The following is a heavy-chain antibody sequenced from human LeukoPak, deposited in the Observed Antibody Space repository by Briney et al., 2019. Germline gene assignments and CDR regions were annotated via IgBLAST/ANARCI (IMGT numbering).Heavy chain of an antibody. CDR1: GFTFSSHA. D-gene: IGHD1-14*01. CDR2: ITGGGGNT. J-gene: IGHJ3*02. CDR3: AKTAETHVFGPFDI. V-gene: IGHV3-23*01. Sequence: PGGSLRLSCAASGFTFSSHAMSWVRQAPGRGLEWVSTITGGGGNTYYTDSVTGRFTISRDNARNTLYLQMNGLRAEDTAVYYCAKTAETHVFGPFDIWGQGTMVTVSS.